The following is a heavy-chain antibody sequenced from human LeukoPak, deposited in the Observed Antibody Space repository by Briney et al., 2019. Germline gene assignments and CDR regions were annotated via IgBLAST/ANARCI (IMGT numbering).Heavy chain of an antibody. Sequence: SVKVSCKASGGTFSSYAISWVRQAPGQGLEWMGRIIPILGIANYAQKFQGRVTITADKSTSTAYMELRSLRSDDTAVYYCARDYSLVPAASYWGQGTLVTVSS. D-gene: IGHD2-2*01. J-gene: IGHJ4*02. CDR3: ARDYSLVPAASY. CDR2: IIPILGIA. V-gene: IGHV1-69*04. CDR1: GGTFSSYA.